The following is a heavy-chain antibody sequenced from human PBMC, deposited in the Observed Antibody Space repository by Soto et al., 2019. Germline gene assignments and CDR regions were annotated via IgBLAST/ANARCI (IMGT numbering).Heavy chain of an antibody. CDR3: ASFRVGRWVAFDI. Sequence: SETLSLTCTVSGGSISSYYWSWIRQPPGKGLEWIGYIYYSGSTNYNPSLKSRVTISVDTSKNQFSLKLSSVTAADTAVYYCASFRVGRWVAFDIWGPGTMVTVSS. CDR2: IYYSGST. V-gene: IGHV4-59*08. D-gene: IGHD3-3*01. CDR1: GGSISSYY. J-gene: IGHJ3*02.